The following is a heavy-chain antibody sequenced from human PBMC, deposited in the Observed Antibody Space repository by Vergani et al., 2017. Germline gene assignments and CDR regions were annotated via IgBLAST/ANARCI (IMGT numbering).Heavy chain of an antibody. D-gene: IGHD1-1*01. J-gene: IGHJ5*02. CDR1: GASVNSYY. CDR3: AREVLERRKGGWFDP. CDR2: IKQDGSEK. Sequence: VKLQESGPGLVKPSETLSLTCTVSGASVNSYYWSWIRQPPGKGLEWVANIKQDGSEKNYVDSVKGRFTISRDNAKSSLYLQMNSLRAEDTAVYYCAREVLERRKGGWFDPWGQGTRVTVSS. V-gene: IGHV3-7*01.